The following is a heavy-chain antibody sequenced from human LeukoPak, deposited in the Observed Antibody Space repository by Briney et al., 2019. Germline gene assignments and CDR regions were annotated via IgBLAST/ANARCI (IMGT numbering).Heavy chain of an antibody. CDR1: GGSISSGSYY. V-gene: IGHV4-61*02. D-gene: IGHD2-2*02. CDR2: IYTSGST. CDR3: AREKKDIVVVPAAIPDY. J-gene: IGHJ4*02. Sequence: SETLSLTCTVSGGSISSGSYYWSWIRQPAGKGLEWIGRIYTSGSTNYNPSLKSRVTISVDTSKNQFSLKLSSVTAADTAVYYCAREKKDIVVVPAAIPDYWGQETLVTVSS.